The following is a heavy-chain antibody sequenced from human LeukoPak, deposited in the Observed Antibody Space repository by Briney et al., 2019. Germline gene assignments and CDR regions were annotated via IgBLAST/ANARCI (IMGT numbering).Heavy chain of an antibody. CDR2: ICNSWNT. D-gene: IGHD6-13*01. CDR3: ERLLGAGSGWYAGELDY. V-gene: IGHV4-59*01. Sequence: SETLSLTRTVSVGSLSIYYWSWVWDPPGKGLECGWYICNSWNTSNNPYLKSRVTLLVDTSKNHISLKLMSVTAADTAEYYCERLLGAGSGWYAGELDYWGQGTLVTVSS. J-gene: IGHJ4*02. CDR1: VGSLSIYY.